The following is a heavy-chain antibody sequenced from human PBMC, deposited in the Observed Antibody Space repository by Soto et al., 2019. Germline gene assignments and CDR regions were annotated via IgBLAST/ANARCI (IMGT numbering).Heavy chain of an antibody. CDR2: MYHSGNT. J-gene: IGHJ5*02. Sequence: TLCITCAISVGSITSGGYAWGWIRQPPGQGLEWIGYMYHSGNTYYNPSLKGRVTISLDHSRNQFSLRLNSVTAADTAVYFCASSKYDVVEGSVWFDPWGQGTMVTVSS. CDR1: VGSITSGGYA. CDR3: ASSKYDVVEGSVWFDP. V-gene: IGHV4-30-2*01. D-gene: IGHD2-21*01.